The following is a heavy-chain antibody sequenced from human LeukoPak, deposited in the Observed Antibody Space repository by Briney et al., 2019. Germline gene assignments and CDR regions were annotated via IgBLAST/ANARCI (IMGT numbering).Heavy chain of an antibody. D-gene: IGHD2-2*01. CDR3: AREGPAAQGDAFDI. V-gene: IGHV4-59*12. CDR1: GGSISSYY. Sequence: KSSETLSLTCTVSGGSISSYYWSWIRQPPGKGLEWIGYIYYSGSTYYNPSLKSRVTISVDTSKNQFSLKLSSVTAADTAVYYCAREGPAAQGDAFDIWGQGTMVTVSS. CDR2: IYYSGST. J-gene: IGHJ3*02.